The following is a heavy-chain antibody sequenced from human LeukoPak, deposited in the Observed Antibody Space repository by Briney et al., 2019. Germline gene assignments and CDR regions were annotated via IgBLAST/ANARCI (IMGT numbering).Heavy chain of an antibody. CDR2: ISGSGGST. J-gene: IGHJ4*02. CDR1: GFTFRSYA. V-gene: IGHV3-23*01. CDR3: AKAPCGSGGSCYVFDY. D-gene: IGHD2-15*01. Sequence: GGSLRLSCAASGFTFRSYAMSWVRQAPGKGLEWVSAISGSGGSTYYADSVKGRFTISRDNSKNTLYLQMNSLRAEDTAVYYCAKAPCGSGGSCYVFDYWGQGTLVTVSS.